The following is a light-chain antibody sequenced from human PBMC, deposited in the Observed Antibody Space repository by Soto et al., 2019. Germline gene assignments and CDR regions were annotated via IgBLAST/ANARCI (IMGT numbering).Light chain of an antibody. CDR3: QQSYSTPL. V-gene: IGKV1-39*01. J-gene: IGKJ3*01. CDR2: AAS. CDR1: QSISNY. Sequence: DIQVTQSPSSLSASVGDRVTITCRASQSISNYLNWYQQKPGKAPKLLIYAASSLQSGVPSRFSGSGSGTDFTLTISSLQPEDFATYYCQQSYSTPLFGPGTKVDIK.